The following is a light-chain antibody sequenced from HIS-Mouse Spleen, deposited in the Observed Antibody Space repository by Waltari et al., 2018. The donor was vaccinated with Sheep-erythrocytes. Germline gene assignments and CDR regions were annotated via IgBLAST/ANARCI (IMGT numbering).Light chain of an antibody. CDR2: SAS. V-gene: IGKV3-20*01. Sequence: TVLTQSPGTMSLSPGERATLSCRANQSVSCSYLAWYQQKPGQAPRLLIYSASSRATGIPDRFSGSGSGTDFTLTISRLEPEDFAVYYCQQYGSSPWPFGQGTKVEIK. CDR3: QQYGSSPWP. CDR1: QSVSCSY. J-gene: IGKJ1*01.